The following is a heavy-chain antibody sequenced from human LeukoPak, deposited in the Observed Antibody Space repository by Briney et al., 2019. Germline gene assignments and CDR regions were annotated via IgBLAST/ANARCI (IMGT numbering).Heavy chain of an antibody. CDR1: GFTFSSYW. CDR2: IKQDGSEK. CDR3: ARGRGSPPINWFDP. J-gene: IGHJ5*02. D-gene: IGHD2-15*01. V-gene: IGHV3-7*01. Sequence: GGSLRLSCAASGFTFSSYWMSWVRQAPGKGLEWVANIKQDGSEKYYVDSVKGRFTISRDNAKNSLYLQMNSLRAEDTAVYYCARGRGSPPINWFDPWGQGTLVTVSS.